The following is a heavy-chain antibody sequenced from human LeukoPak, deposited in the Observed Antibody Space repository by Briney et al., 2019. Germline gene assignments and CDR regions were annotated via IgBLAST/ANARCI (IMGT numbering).Heavy chain of an antibody. CDR3: ARGGPPYDSSGYHYWSYTPFDY. V-gene: IGHV4-34*01. J-gene: IGHJ4*02. CDR2: INHSGST. Sequence: SETLSLTCAAYGGSFSGYYWSWIRQPPGKGLEWIGEINHSGSTNYNPSLKSRVTISADTSKNQFSLKLSSVTAADTAVYYCARGGPPYDSSGYHYWSYTPFDYWGQGTLVTVSS. D-gene: IGHD3-22*01. CDR1: GGSFSGYY.